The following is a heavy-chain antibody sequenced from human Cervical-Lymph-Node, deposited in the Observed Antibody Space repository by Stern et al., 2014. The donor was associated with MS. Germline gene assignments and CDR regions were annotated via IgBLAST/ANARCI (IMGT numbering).Heavy chain of an antibody. CDR2: INPHTGDT. V-gene: IGHV1-2*02. CDR1: GYSFIEYY. CDR3: TRGRGTLLYLH. J-gene: IGHJ4*02. Sequence: QVQLVESGAALRKPGASVEVSCEASGYSFIEYYIHWVRQAPGQGLEWVGWINPHTGDTRYAQKFLGRVAMTRDTSINTAYLELNSLTSDDTAFYYCTRGRGTLLYLHWGQGTLITVSS. D-gene: IGHD2-15*01.